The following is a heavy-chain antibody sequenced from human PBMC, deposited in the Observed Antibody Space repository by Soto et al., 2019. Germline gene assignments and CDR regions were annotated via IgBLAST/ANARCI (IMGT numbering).Heavy chain of an antibody. D-gene: IGHD6-19*01. CDR1: GFTFSSYS. J-gene: IGHJ4*02. Sequence: EVQLVESGGGLVKPGGSLRLSCGASGFTFSSYSMNWVRQAPGKGLEWVSSISSSSSYIYYADSVKGRFTISRDNAKNSLYLQMNSLRAEDTAVYYCAREYSSGFLGVIDYWGQGTLVTVSS. CDR3: AREYSSGFLGVIDY. V-gene: IGHV3-21*01. CDR2: ISSSSSYI.